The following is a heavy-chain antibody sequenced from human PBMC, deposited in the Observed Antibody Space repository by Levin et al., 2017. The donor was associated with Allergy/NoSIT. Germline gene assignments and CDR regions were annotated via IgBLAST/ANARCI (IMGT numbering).Heavy chain of an antibody. CDR1: GFTFSSYA. D-gene: IGHD3-3*01. CDR3: AKALRFLEWLSLDAFDI. Sequence: GASVKVSCAASGFTFSSYAMSWVRQAPGKGLEWVSAISGSGGSTYYADSVKGRFTISRDNSKNTLYLQMNSLRAEDTAVYYCAKALRFLEWLSLDAFDIWGQGTMVTVSS. CDR2: ISGSGGST. V-gene: IGHV3-23*01. J-gene: IGHJ3*02.